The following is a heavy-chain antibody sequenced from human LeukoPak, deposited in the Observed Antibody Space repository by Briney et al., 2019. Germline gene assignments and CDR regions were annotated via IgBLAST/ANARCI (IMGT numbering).Heavy chain of an antibody. CDR3: AKGGVVVAAIDY. CDR1: GFTFDDYA. J-gene: IGHJ4*02. CDR2: ISWNSGSI. V-gene: IGHV3-9*01. D-gene: IGHD2-15*01. Sequence: GGSLRLSCAASGFTFDDYAMHWVRHAPGKGLEWVSGISWNSGSIGYADSVKGRFTISRDNAKNSLYLQMNSLRAEDTALYYCAKGGVVVAAIDYWGQGTLVTVSS.